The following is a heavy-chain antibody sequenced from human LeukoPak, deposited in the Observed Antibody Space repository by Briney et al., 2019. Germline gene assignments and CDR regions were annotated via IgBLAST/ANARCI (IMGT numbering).Heavy chain of an antibody. CDR2: FDPEEGET. J-gene: IGHJ4*02. D-gene: IGHD5-18*01. V-gene: IGHV1-24*01. Sequence: ASVKVSCKVSGYTLTELSMLWVRQAPGKGLEWMGGFDPEEGETIYAQKFQGRVTMTEDTSTDTAYMELSSLRSEDTAVYYCATAGDTANGGECFDYWGQGTLVTVSS. CDR3: ATAGDTANGGECFDY. CDR1: GYTLTELS.